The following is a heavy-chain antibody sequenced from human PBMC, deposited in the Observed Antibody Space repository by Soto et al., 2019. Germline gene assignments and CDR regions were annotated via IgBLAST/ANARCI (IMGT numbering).Heavy chain of an antibody. CDR1: GFTFSSFG. V-gene: IGHV3-23*01. CDR2: ISGSGGL. J-gene: IGHJ4*02. CDR3: AKDRRAMDH. Sequence: EVQLLESGGGLVQPGGSLRLSCAASGFTFSSFGMSWVRQAPGKGLEWVSAISGSGGLYYADSVKGRFTISRDNSKNTLYLQMNSLRAEDTAVYYYAKDRRAMDHWGQGTLVTVSS. D-gene: IGHD5-18*01.